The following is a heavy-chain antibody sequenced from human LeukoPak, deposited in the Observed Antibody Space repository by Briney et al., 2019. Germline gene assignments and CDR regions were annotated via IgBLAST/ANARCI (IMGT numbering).Heavy chain of an antibody. V-gene: IGHV3-74*01. CDR2: INSDGSST. D-gene: IGHD6-13*01. CDR3: GRDPGSRSWYSRASYCCVDV. CDR1: GFTFSSYW. J-gene: IGHJ6*04. Sequence: PGGSLRLSCAASGFTFSSYWMHWVRQAPGKGLVWVSRINSDGSSTSYADSVKGRFTISRDNAKNTLYLQMNSLRAEDTAVYYCGRDPGSRSWYSRASYCCVDVWGKGTPVTVSS.